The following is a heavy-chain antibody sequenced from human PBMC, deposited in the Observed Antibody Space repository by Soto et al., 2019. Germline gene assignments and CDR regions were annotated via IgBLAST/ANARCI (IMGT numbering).Heavy chain of an antibody. Sequence: ASVKVSCKASGYTFTSYYMHWVRQAPGQGLEWMGIINPSGGSTSYAQKFQGRVTMTRDTSTSTVYMELSSLRSEDTAVYYCARDSSSWYVTHYYYGMDVWGQGTTVTVSS. J-gene: IGHJ6*02. CDR1: GYTFTSYY. CDR3: ARDSSSWYVTHYYYGMDV. V-gene: IGHV1-46*01. CDR2: INPSGGST. D-gene: IGHD6-13*01.